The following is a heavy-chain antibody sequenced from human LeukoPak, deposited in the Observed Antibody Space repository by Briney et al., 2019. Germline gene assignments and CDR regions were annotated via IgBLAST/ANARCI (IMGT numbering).Heavy chain of an antibody. D-gene: IGHD5-24*01. J-gene: IGHJ6*02. CDR3: ARDRDGYNFRDV. Sequence: GPSVKVSCKASGGTFSSYTISWVRQAPGQGLEWMGRIIPILGIANYAQKFQGRVTITADKSTSTAYMELSSLRSEDTAVYYCARDRDGYNFRDVWGQGTTVTVSS. CDR2: IIPILGIA. V-gene: IGHV1-69*04. CDR1: GGTFSSYT.